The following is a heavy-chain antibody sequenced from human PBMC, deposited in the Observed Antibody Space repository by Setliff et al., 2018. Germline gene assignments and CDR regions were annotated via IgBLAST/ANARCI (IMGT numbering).Heavy chain of an antibody. CDR2: IKGKANGGIT. D-gene: IGHD1-1*01. CDR3: FTDWLDGGTPGGY. CDR1: GFVFTNAW. Sequence: GGSLRLSCSASGFVFTNAWVNWVRQAPGKGLEWVGRIKGKANGGITDYGAAARGTFTISSDDAESAVFLQMDSLKTEDTAVYYCFTDWLDGGTPGGYWGQGTLVTVSS. J-gene: IGHJ4*02. V-gene: IGHV3-15*01.